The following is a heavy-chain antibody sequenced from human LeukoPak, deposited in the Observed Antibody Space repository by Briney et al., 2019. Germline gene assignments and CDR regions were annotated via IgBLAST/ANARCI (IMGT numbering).Heavy chain of an antibody. V-gene: IGHV3-33*06. J-gene: IGHJ4*02. CDR3: AKDLSLGAIDY. D-gene: IGHD1-26*01. CDR1: GFTFSSYG. CDR2: VWYDGSNK. Sequence: GGSLRLSCAAPGFTFSSYGMHWVRQAPGKGLEWVAVVWYDGSNKYYADSVKGRFTISRHNSKNTLYLQMNSLRAEDTAVYYCAKDLSLGAIDYWGQGTLVTVSS.